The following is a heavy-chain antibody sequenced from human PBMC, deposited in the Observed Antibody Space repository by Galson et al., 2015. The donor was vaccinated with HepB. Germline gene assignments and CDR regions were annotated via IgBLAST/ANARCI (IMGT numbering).Heavy chain of an antibody. CDR3: AYSSRRYYFDF. CDR2: IYWDDDK. D-gene: IGHD3-16*02. Sequence: PALVKPTQTLTLTCTFSGFSLTTTGVGVGWFRQPPGKALEWLALIYWDDDKRYSPSLKRRLTLSRDTSKNQVVLTVTNMDPVDSATYFCAYSSRRYYFDFWAQGPLVPVPP. CDR1: GFSLTTTGVG. V-gene: IGHV2-5*02. J-gene: IGHJ4*02.